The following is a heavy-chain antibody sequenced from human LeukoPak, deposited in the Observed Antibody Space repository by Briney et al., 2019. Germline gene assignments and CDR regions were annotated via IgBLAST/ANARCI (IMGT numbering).Heavy chain of an antibody. D-gene: IGHD3-10*02. CDR2: VAYSGNS. CDR1: GDSINDYY. Sequence: PSETLSLTCTVSGDSINDYYWCWLRQTPGEGREWIGFVAYSGNSNYNPSLESRVTISIDTSKNPFFLKLNSVTAADTAIYYCARVVRGAVTFNRFDPWGQGTLVTVSS. J-gene: IGHJ5*02. CDR3: ARVVRGAVTFNRFDP. V-gene: IGHV4-59*01.